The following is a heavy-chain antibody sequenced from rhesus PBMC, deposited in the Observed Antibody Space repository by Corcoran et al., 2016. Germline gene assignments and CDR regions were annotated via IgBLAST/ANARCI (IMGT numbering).Heavy chain of an antibody. CDR2: TDPSDSDT. V-gene: IGHV5-2*01. Sequence: EVHLVQSGAQVKRPGASLKISCKTSGSSFTSYWISWVRQRPGKGLEWMGATDPSDSDTRYSPSFQGQVTISADKSISTTYLQWSSLKASDSATYYCAKLWGSSGWYYFDYWGQGVLVTVSS. CDR3: AKLWGSSGWYYFDY. CDR1: GSSFTSYW. J-gene: IGHJ4*01. D-gene: IGHD6-31*01.